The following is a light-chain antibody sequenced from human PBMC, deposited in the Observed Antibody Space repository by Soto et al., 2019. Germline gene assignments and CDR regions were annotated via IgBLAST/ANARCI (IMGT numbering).Light chain of an antibody. CDR2: EVS. CDR3: SSYTSSSTLV. J-gene: IGLJ1*01. Sequence: QSALTQPASVSGSPGQSITISCTGTSSDVGGYNYVSWYQQYPGKVPKLMIYEVSNRPSGVSSRFSGSKSGDTASLTISGLQPEDEADCYCSSYTSSSTLVFGTGTKVTVL. CDR1: SSDVGGYNY. V-gene: IGLV2-14*01.